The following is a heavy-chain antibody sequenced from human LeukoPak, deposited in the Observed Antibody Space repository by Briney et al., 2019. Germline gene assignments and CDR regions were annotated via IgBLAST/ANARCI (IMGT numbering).Heavy chain of an antibody. D-gene: IGHD1-26*01. J-gene: IGHJ5*02. CDR3: ARDNSVGDNAWWFDP. Sequence: WASVKASCKASGGTFSNYVINWVRQAPGQGLEWMGGIIPIFATADYAQKFQGRVTITADESTSTAYMELSSLRSEDTAIYYCARDNSVGDNAWWFDPWGQGTLVTVSS. CDR1: GGTFSNYV. CDR2: IIPIFATA. V-gene: IGHV1-69*13.